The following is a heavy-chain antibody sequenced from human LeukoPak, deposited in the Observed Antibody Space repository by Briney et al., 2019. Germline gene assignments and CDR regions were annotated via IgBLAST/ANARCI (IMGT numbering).Heavy chain of an antibody. J-gene: IGHJ6*02. D-gene: IGHD6-13*01. Sequence: GGSLRLSCAASGFTFSDYYMSWIRQAPGKGLEWVSYISSSGSTIYYADSVKGRFTISRDNAKNSLYLQMNSLRAEDTAVYYCAALAAEYYYGMDVWGQGTTVTVSS. V-gene: IGHV3-11*01. CDR2: ISSSGSTI. CDR3: AALAAEYYYGMDV. CDR1: GFTFSDYY.